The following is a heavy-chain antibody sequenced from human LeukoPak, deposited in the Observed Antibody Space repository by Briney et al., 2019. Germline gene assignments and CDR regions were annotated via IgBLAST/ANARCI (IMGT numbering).Heavy chain of an antibody. J-gene: IGHJ3*02. D-gene: IGHD2-2*01. V-gene: IGHV3-49*04. CDR2: IRSKAYGGTT. CDR1: GFTFSSYE. Sequence: PGGSLRLSCAASGFTFSSYEINWVRQAPGKGLEWVGFIRSKAYGGTTEYAASVKGRFTISRDDSKSIAYLQMNSLKTEDTAVYYCSLAFYCSSTSCYDGGAFDIWGQGTMVTVSS. CDR3: SLAFYCSSTSCYDGGAFDI.